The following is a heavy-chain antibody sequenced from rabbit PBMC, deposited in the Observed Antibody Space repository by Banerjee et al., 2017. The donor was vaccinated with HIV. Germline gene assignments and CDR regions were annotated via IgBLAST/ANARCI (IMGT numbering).Heavy chain of an antibody. CDR3: ARDLAGVIGWNFNL. CDR2: IDPVFGGT. J-gene: IGHJ4*01. V-gene: IGHV1S47*01. D-gene: IGHD4-1*01. CDR1: GFDFNNYG. Sequence: QEQLVESGGGLVQPGGSLKLSCKASGFDFNNYGISWVRQAPGKGLEWIGYIDPVFGGTYYASWVNGRFTISSHNAQNTLYLQLNSLTAADTATYFCARDLAGVIGWNFNLWGQGTLVTVS.